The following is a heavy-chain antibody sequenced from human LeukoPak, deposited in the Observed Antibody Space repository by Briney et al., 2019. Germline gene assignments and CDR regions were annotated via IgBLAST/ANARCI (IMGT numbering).Heavy chain of an antibody. CDR2: ISSSGSTI. J-gene: IGHJ3*02. CDR1: GFTFSDYY. V-gene: IGHV3-11*04. Sequence: GGSLRLSCAASGFTFSDYYMSWIRQAPGKGLEWVSYISSSGSTIYYADSVKGRFTISRDNAKNSLYLQMNSLRAEDTAVYYCARDRLYRYYDSSGPRQDAFDIWGQGTMVTVSS. D-gene: IGHD3-22*01. CDR3: ARDRLYRYYDSSGPRQDAFDI.